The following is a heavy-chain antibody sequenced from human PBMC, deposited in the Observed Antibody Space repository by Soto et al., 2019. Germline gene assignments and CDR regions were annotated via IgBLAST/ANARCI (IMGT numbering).Heavy chain of an antibody. D-gene: IGHD5-12*01. CDR2: IYHSGST. CDR1: GGSISSGGYS. Sequence: QLQLQESGSGLVKPSQTLSLTCAVSGGSISSGGYSWSWIRQPPGKGLEWIGYIYHSGSTYYNPSHKSRVTISVDRSKNQFSLKLCSVTAADTAVNYCPRDLGYDSNWFDPWGQGTLVTVSS. CDR3: PRDLGYDSNWFDP. J-gene: IGHJ5*02. V-gene: IGHV4-30-2*01.